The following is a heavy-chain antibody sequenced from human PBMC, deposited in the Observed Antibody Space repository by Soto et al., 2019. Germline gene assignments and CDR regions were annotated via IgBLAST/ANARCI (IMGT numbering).Heavy chain of an antibody. V-gene: IGHV3-33*01. CDR1: GFTFSSYG. D-gene: IGHD1-26*01. CDR3: ARDTYYRAVDY. Sequence: GRSLRLSCAASGFTFSSYGMHWVRQAPGKGLEWVAVIWYDGSNKYYADSVKGRFTISRDNSKNTLYLQMNSLRAEDTAVYYCARDTYYRAVDYWGQGTLVTVSS. J-gene: IGHJ4*02. CDR2: IWYDGSNK.